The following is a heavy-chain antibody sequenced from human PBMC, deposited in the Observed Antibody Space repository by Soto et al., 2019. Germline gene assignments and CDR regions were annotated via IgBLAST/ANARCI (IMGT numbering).Heavy chain of an antibody. CDR2: ISAYNGNT. D-gene: IGHD6-13*01. CDR1: GYTFTSYG. V-gene: IGHV1-18*01. Sequence: QVQLVQSGAEVKKPGASVKVSCKASGYTFTSYGISWVRQAPGRGLEWMGWISAYNGNTNYAQKLQGRVTMTTDTSTSTAYMELRSLRSDDTAVYYCATDDRYSSSWARFDYWGQGTLVTVSS. J-gene: IGHJ4*02. CDR3: ATDDRYSSSWARFDY.